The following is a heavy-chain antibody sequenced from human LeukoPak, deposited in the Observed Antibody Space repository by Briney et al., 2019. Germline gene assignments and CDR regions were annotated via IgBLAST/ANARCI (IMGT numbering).Heavy chain of an antibody. Sequence: GGSLRLSCAASGFTFSSYAMSWVRQAPGKGLEGVSAVSGCGGSTYYADSVNGRFTISRDNYKNTLYLQMNSLRAEDTAVYYCAKGRSGSGSYYFDYWGQGTLVTVSS. D-gene: IGHD3-10*01. V-gene: IGHV3-23*01. CDR3: AKGRSGSGSYYFDY. CDR2: VSGCGGST. CDR1: GFTFSSYA. J-gene: IGHJ4*02.